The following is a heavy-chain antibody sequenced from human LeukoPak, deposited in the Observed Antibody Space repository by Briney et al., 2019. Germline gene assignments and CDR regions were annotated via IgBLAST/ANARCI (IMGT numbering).Heavy chain of an antibody. CDR2: ISPGDSDT. J-gene: IGHJ4*02. D-gene: IGHD3-10*01. CDR3: ARLRGGELSKYYFDY. Sequence: GSLKISCPGSGYIFTAYWIAWVRQMPGKGLEWMGIISPGDSDTRYSPSFQGQVTMSADKSISTAYLQWSSLKASDTAMYYCARLRGGELSKYYFDYWGQGTLVTVSS. CDR1: GYIFTAYW. V-gene: IGHV5-51*01.